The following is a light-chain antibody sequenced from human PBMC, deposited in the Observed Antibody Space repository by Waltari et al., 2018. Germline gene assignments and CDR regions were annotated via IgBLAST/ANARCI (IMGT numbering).Light chain of an antibody. V-gene: IGLV2-23*02. CDR1: SSDIWLSNL. CDR3: CSYAGDSTYV. CDR2: EVS. Sequence: QSALPQPASASGSPGQSFTFPCTGCSSDIWLSNLVFWYQHHPGKVPKLIIYEVSERPSGVSGRFSGSKSGNTASLTLSDLQPEDGADYYCCSYAGDSTYVFGTGTKVTVL. J-gene: IGLJ1*01.